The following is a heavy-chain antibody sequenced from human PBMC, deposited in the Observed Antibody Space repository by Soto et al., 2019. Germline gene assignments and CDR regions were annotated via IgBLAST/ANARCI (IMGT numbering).Heavy chain of an antibody. Sequence: PGGSLRLSCAASGFTFDYYAMHWVRQAPGKGLEWVSGISWNSGSIGYADSVKGRFTISRDNSKNTLFLQMSSLRAEDSAIYYCATYSGHGMDVWGQGTTVTVSS. D-gene: IGHD4-4*01. CDR3: ATYSGHGMDV. CDR1: GFTFDYYA. CDR2: ISWNSGSI. J-gene: IGHJ6*02. V-gene: IGHV3-9*01.